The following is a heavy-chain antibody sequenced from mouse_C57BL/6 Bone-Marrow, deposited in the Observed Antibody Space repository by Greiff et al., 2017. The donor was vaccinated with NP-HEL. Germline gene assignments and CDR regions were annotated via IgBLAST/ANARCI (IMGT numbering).Heavy chain of an antibody. CDR2: ISGGGGNT. CDR3: ARPGPYWYFDV. V-gene: IGHV5-9*01. CDR1: GFTFSSYT. J-gene: IGHJ1*03. Sequence: EVKLQESGGGLVKPGGSLKLSCAASGFTFSSYTMSWVRQTPEKRLEWVATISGGGGNTYYPDSVKGRFTISRDNAKNTLYLQMSSLRSEDTALYYCARPGPYWYFDVWGTGTTGTVSS.